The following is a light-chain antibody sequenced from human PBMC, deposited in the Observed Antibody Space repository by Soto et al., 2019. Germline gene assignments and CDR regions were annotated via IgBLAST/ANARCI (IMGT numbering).Light chain of an antibody. CDR3: HQYGGSPRT. Sequence: DIVLTQSPGTLSLSPGERATLSCRASQSVSSSYLAWYQQKPGQAPRLLIYGASSRATGIPDRFSGSGSGTDFTLTISRLEPEDFAVYYCHQYGGSPRTLGQGTKV. V-gene: IGKV3-20*01. CDR1: QSVSSSY. CDR2: GAS. J-gene: IGKJ1*01.